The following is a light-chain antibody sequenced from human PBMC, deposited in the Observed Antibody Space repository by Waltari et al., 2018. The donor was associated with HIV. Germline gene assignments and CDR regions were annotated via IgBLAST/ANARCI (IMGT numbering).Light chain of an antibody. Sequence: EIVMTQSPATLSVSPGERATLSCRASQSVSSNLAWYQEKPGQAPRVLLYGACTGATGSPARVSGGGSGTEFTLPIASRRSEDFAVYYCKQYNSWPTWTFGQGTKVEIK. CDR1: QSVSSN. J-gene: IGKJ1*01. CDR3: KQYNSWPTWT. CDR2: GAC. V-gene: IGKV3-15*01.